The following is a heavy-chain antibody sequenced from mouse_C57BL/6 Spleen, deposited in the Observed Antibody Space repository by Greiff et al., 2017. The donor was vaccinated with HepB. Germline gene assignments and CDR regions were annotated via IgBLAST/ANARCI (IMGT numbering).Heavy chain of an antibody. CDR3: TASGTWYFDV. CDR2: IRLKSDNYAT. CDR1: GFTFSNYW. Sequence: EVNVVESGGGLVQPGGSMKLSCVASGFTFSNYWMNWVRQSPEKGLEWVAQIRLKSDNYATHYAESVKGRFTISRDDSKSSVYLQMNNLRAEDTGIYYCTASGTWYFDVWGTGTTVTVSS. V-gene: IGHV6-3*01. D-gene: IGHD4-1*01. J-gene: IGHJ1*03.